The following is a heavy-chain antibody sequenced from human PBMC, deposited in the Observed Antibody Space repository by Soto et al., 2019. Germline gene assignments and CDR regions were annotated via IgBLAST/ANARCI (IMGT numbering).Heavy chain of an antibody. V-gene: IGHV1-24*01. CDR3: ATSPVPPPGDYYYGMDV. CDR2: RDPEDGET. Sequence: GASVKVSCKVSGYTRTEFSMHWGRHDHGKGRGWMGGRDPEDGETIYAQKFQGRVTMTEDTSTDTAYMELSSLRSEDTAVYYCATSPVPPPGDYYYGMDVWGQGTTVTVFS. D-gene: IGHD2-2*01. J-gene: IGHJ6*02. CDR1: GYTRTEFS.